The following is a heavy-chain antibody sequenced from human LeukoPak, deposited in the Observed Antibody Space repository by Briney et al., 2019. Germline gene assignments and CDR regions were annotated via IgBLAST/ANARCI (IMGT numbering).Heavy chain of an antibody. CDR1: GGSISSSSYY. J-gene: IGHJ4*02. Sequence: SETLSLTCTVSGGSISSSSYYWGWICQPPGKGLEWIGSIYYSGSTYYNPSLKSRVTISVDTSKNQFSLKLSSVTAADTAVYYCARQGSSGYRYYFDYWGQGTLVTVSS. CDR3: ARQGSSGYRYYFDY. V-gene: IGHV4-39*01. D-gene: IGHD3-22*01. CDR2: IYYSGST.